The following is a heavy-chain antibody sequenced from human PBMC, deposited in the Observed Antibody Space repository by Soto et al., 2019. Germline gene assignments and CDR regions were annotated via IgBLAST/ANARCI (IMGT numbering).Heavy chain of an antibody. J-gene: IGHJ4*02. CDR2: ISYDGSNK. D-gene: IGHD3-22*01. CDR1: GFTFSSYG. CDR3: AKDTYYHDSSGYYVFDY. Sequence: QPGGSLRLSCAASGFTFSSYGVLWVRQAPGKGLEWVALISYDGSNKYYADSVKGRFTISRDNSKNTLYLQMNSLRAEDTAVYYCAKDTYYHDSSGYYVFDYWGQGTLVTVSS. V-gene: IGHV3-30*18.